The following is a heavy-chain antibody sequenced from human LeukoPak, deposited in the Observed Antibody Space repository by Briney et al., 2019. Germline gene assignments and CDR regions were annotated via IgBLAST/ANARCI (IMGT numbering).Heavy chain of an antibody. D-gene: IGHD2-2*01. CDR1: GFTFSSYW. CDR3: ARERKALPKYYFDY. J-gene: IGHJ4*02. Sequence: GGSLRLSCAASGFTFSSYWMSWVRQAPGKGLEWVANIKQDGSEKYYVDSVKGRFTISRDNAKNSLYLQMNSLRAEDTAVYYCARERKALPKYYFDYWGQGTLVTVSS. CDR2: IKQDGSEK. V-gene: IGHV3-7*01.